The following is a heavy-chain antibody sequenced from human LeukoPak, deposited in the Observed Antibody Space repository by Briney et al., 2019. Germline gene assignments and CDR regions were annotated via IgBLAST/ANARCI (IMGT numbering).Heavy chain of an antibody. J-gene: IGHJ3*02. CDR3: ARGPYSYDSSGAFDI. D-gene: IGHD3-22*01. CDR1: GDSISSGDYY. V-gene: IGHV4-61*02. Sequence: SETLSLTCTDSGDSISSGDYYWSWIRQPAGKGLEWIGRISSSGSTNHNPSLKSRVTISVDTSKNQFSLKLSSVTAADTAVYFCARGPYSYDSSGAFDIWGQGTMVTVSS. CDR2: ISSSGST.